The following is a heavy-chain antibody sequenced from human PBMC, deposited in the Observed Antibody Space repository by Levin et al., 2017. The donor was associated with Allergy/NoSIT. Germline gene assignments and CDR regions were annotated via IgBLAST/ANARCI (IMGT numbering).Heavy chain of an antibody. CDR3: ARRRRSSSSLDPFDS. CDR2: VNPASGGA. D-gene: IGHD6-6*01. Sequence: ASVKVSCKTSGYTFTDYYIHWVRQAPGQRLEWVGRVNPASGGAYYAQKFQSRVTMTRDMSITTAYMEMSRMTSDDTALFYCARRRRSSSSLDPFDSWGQGTLVTVSS. CDR1: GYTFTDYY. J-gene: IGHJ4*02. V-gene: IGHV1-2*06.